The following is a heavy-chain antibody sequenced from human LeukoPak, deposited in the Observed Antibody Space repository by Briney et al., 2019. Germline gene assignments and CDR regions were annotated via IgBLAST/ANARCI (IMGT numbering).Heavy chain of an antibody. D-gene: IGHD3-10*01. CDR2: IKQDGSEK. CDR3: ARARDSYYYGSGSYYNSRRSANDY. J-gene: IGHJ4*02. CDR1: GFTFDDYA. V-gene: IGHV3-7*01. Sequence: GGSLRLSCAASGFTFDDYAMHWVRQAPGKGLEWVANIKQDGSEKYYVDSVKGRFTISRDNAKNSLYLQMNSLRAEDTAVYYCARARDSYYYGSGSYYNSRRSANDYWGQGTLVTVSS.